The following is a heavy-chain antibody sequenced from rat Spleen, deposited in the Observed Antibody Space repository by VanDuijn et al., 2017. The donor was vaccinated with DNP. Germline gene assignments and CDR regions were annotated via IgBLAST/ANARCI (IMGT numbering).Heavy chain of an antibody. Sequence: EVQLVESGGGLVQPGRSLKLSCAASGFTFSSFPMAWVRQAPTKGLEWVATISTSGGSTYYRDSVKGRFTISRDNAKSTLYLQMDSLRSEDTATYYCARHDYGSFDYWGQGVMVTVSS. V-gene: IGHV5-46*01. D-gene: IGHD1-7*01. J-gene: IGHJ2*01. CDR3: ARHDYGSFDY. CDR2: ISTSGGST. CDR1: GFTFSSFP.